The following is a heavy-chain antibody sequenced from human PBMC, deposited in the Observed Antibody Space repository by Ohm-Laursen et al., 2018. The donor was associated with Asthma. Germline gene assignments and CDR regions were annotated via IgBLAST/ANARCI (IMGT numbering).Heavy chain of an antibody. J-gene: IGHJ6*02. V-gene: IGHV3-33*06. CDR1: GYTFSRYS. CDR3: AKAGVGYCSSTSCYEYYYYYGMDV. D-gene: IGHD2-2*01. Sequence: SLRLSCTASGYTFSRYSIHWVRQIPGKGLEWVAVIWYDGSNKYYADSVKGRFTISRDNSKNTLYLQMNSLRAEDTAVYYCAKAGVGYCSSTSCYEYYYYYGMDVWGQGTTVTVPS. CDR2: IWYDGSNK.